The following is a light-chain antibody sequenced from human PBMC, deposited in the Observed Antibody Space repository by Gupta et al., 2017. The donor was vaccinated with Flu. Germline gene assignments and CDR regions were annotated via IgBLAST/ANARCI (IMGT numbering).Light chain of an antibody. CDR1: SSNIQNNY. V-gene: IGLV1-51*02. J-gene: IGLJ3*02. CDR2: ENN. CDR3: GTWDSSLSAWV. Sequence: QSVLTQPPSVSAAPGQKVTISCSVGSSNIQNNYVSWYQQLPGTAPELLIYENNKRPSGIPDRFSGSKSDTSATLGITGLQTGDEADYYCGTWDSSLSAWVFGGGTKLTVL.